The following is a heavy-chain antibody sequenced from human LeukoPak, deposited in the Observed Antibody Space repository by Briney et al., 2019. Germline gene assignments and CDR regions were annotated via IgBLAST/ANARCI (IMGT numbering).Heavy chain of an antibody. CDR1: GYTFTSYG. CDR2: ISAYNGNT. CDR3: ARDSIMGPTKGAFDI. J-gene: IGHJ3*02. V-gene: IGHV1-18*01. D-gene: IGHD1-26*01. Sequence: ASVKVSCKASGYTFTSYGISWVRQAPGQGLEWMGWISAYNGNTNYAQKLQGRVTLTTDTSTSTAYMELRSLRSDDTAVYYCARDSIMGPTKGAFDIWGQGTMVTVSS.